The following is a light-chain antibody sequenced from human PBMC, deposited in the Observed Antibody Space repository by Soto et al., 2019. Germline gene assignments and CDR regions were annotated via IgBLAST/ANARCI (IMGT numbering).Light chain of an antibody. Sequence: EIVMTQSPATLSVSPGERATLSCRASQTIGSSLAWYQQEPGQAPRLLIYGASTRATGIPARLSGSGSGTELTLTISSLQSEDFAVYFCQQYKNWPPITFGQGTRLEIQ. CDR2: GAS. CDR3: QQYKNWPPIT. J-gene: IGKJ5*01. V-gene: IGKV3-15*01. CDR1: QTIGSS.